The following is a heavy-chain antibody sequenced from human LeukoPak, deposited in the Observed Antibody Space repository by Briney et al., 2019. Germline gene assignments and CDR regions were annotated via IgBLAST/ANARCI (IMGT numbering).Heavy chain of an antibody. CDR2: IYSSGST. CDR1: GGSISSYY. D-gene: IGHD1-26*01. Sequence: PSETLSLTCTVSGGSISSYYWSWIRQPPGKGLEWIGYIYSSGSTNYNPSLKGRVTISVDTSKSQFSLKLSSVTAADTAVYYCAKDSGSYFVVGAFDIWGQGTMVTVSS. V-gene: IGHV4-59*01. J-gene: IGHJ3*02. CDR3: AKDSGSYFVVGAFDI.